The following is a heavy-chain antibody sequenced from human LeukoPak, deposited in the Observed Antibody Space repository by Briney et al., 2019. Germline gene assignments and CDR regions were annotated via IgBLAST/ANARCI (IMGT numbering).Heavy chain of an antibody. V-gene: IGHV4-59*11. Sequence: SETLSLTCTVSGGSISSHYWSWIRQPPGKGLEWIGYIYYSGSTNYNPSLRSRVTLSVDTSKNQFSLKLSSVTAADTAVYYCARDRGYNWNFYDYWGQGTLVTVSS. CDR3: ARDRGYNWNFYDY. D-gene: IGHD1-7*01. CDR1: GGSISSHY. CDR2: IYYSGST. J-gene: IGHJ4*02.